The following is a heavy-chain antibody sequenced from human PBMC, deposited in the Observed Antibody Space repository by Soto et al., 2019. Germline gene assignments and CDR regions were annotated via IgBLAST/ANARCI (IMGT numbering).Heavy chain of an antibody. CDR2: INAGNGET. J-gene: IGHJ5*02. Sequence: ASVKVSCKASGYTFTTYTIQWARQAPGQRLEWMGWINAGNGETKYSQNFQGRVTITRDTSASTAYMELNSLRSEDTAVYYCARSTTSCYSLCWFDPWGQGTLVTVS. CDR3: ARSTTSCYSLCWFDP. V-gene: IGHV1-3*01. D-gene: IGHD2-2*02. CDR1: GYTFTTYT.